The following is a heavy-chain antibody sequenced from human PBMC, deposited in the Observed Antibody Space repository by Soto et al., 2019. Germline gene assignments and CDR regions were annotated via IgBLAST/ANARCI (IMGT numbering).Heavy chain of an antibody. J-gene: IGHJ4*02. D-gene: IGHD2-15*01. V-gene: IGHV4-30-2*01. Sequence: QLQLQESGSGLVKPSQTLSLTCAVSGASISSGGYSWSWIRQPPGKGLEWIGYMYQSERTYYNSSPKSRVPISVDRAKNQFPLKLSSVTAADTAMYYCARARYCSGGSCYSDYWGQGILVTVSS. CDR2: MYQSERT. CDR3: ARARYCSGGSCYSDY. CDR1: GASISSGGYS.